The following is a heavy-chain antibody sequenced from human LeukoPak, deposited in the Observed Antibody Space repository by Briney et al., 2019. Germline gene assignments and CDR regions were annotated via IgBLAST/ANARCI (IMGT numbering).Heavy chain of an antibody. D-gene: IGHD3-10*01. V-gene: IGHV3-9*01. J-gene: IGHJ4*02. CDR1: GFTFDDYA. Sequence: GGSLRLSCAASGFTFDDYAMHWVRQAPGKGLEWVSGISWNSGSIGYADSVKGRFTISRDNSKNTLYLQMNSLRAEDTAVYYCAKPEGWFGELLYLDYWGQGTLVTVSS. CDR3: AKPEGWFGELLYLDY. CDR2: ISWNSGSI.